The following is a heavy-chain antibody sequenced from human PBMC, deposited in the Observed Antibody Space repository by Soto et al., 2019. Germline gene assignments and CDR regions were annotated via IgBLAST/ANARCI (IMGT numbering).Heavy chain of an antibody. D-gene: IGHD4-17*01. J-gene: IGHJ6*02. Sequence: SVKVSCKASGGTFTSYTITWVRRAPGQRLEWMGGIIPLFGTTNYAQKFQGRVTITADESTSTAYMELSSLRSEDTAVYYCARETTTVTRDYFYYGMDVWGQGTTVTVPS. CDR3: ARETTTVTRDYFYYGMDV. CDR2: IIPLFGTT. V-gene: IGHV1-69*13. CDR1: GGTFTSYT.